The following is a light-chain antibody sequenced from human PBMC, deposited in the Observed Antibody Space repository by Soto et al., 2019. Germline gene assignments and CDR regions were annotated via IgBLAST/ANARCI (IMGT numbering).Light chain of an antibody. CDR2: DDN. Sequence: QAVVTQPPSVSGTPGQRVTISCSGRSSNIGSHTVNWYQQLPGTAPKLLMHDDNQRPSGVPDRFSGSRSGTSASLAISGLQSDDEADYYCAVWDDSLNGLVCGGGTKLTVL. V-gene: IGLV1-44*01. J-gene: IGLJ2*01. CDR1: SSNIGSHT. CDR3: AVWDDSLNGLV.